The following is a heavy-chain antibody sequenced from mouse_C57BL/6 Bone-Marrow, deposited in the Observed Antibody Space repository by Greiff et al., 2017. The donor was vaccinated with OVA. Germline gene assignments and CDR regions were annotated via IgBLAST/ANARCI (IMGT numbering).Heavy chain of an antibody. D-gene: IGHD1-1*01. V-gene: IGHV14-2*01. CDR3: ARDGSSYEGDVDY. J-gene: IGHJ2*01. CDR1: GFNFTDYY. CDR2: IDPEDGDT. Sequence: EVQLQQSGAELVKPGASVKLSCTASGFNFTDYYMHWVKQRTEQGLEWIGRIDPEDGDTKYAPKFQGKATLTADTSSNTAYLQLSSLTSADTAVDYCARDGSSYEGDVDYGGQGTTLTVSS.